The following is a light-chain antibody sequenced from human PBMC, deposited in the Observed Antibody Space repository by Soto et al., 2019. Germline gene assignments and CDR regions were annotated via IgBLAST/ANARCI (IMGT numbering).Light chain of an antibody. CDR2: GDN. CDR3: QSYDSSLTTFV. CDR1: SSNIGAEYD. V-gene: IGLV1-40*01. J-gene: IGLJ1*01. Sequence: QSVLTQPPSVSGAPGQRVAISCTGSSSNIGAEYDVHWYQQLPGTAPKRLIYGDNNRPSGVPDRFSGSKSGTSASLAITGLQPEEEADYYCQSYDSSLTTFVFGTGTKVTVL.